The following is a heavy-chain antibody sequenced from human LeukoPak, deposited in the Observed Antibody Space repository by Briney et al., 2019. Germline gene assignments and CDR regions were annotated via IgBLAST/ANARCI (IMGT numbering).Heavy chain of an antibody. CDR1: GFTFSSYE. CDR3: ARFSKRKANDY. V-gene: IGHV3-48*03. CDR2: ISSSGSTI. Sequence: GGSLRLSCAASGFTFSSYEMNWVRQAPGKGLEWVSYISSSGSTIYYADSVKGRFTISRDNAKNSLYLQVNSLRAEDTAVYYCARFSKRKANDYWGQGTLVTVSS. J-gene: IGHJ4*02.